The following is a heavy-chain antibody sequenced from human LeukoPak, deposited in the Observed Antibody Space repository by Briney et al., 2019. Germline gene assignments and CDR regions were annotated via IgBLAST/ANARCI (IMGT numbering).Heavy chain of an antibody. CDR2: IYYSGST. D-gene: IGHD1-26*01. Sequence: SETLSLTCTVSGGSISSYYWSWIRQPPGKGLEWIGYIYYSGSTNYNPSLKSRVTISVDTSKNQFSLKLSSVTAADTAVYYCARVKPRYSGSSRRGDNWFDPWGQGTLVTVSS. CDR3: ARVKPRYSGSSRRGDNWFDP. V-gene: IGHV4-59*12. J-gene: IGHJ5*02. CDR1: GGSISSYY.